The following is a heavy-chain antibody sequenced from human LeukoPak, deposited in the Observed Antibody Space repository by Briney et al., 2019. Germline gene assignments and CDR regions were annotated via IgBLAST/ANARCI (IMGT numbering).Heavy chain of an antibody. V-gene: IGHV4-59*01. CDR3: ARDRSGMNYYYYGMDV. D-gene: IGHD1-26*01. J-gene: IGHJ6*02. Sequence: SETLSLTCTVSGGSISSYYWSWIRQPPGKGLEWIGYIYYSGSTNYNPSLKSRVAISVDTSKNQFSLKLSSVTAADTAVYYCARDRSGMNYYYYGMDVWGQGTTVTVSS. CDR1: GGSISSYY. CDR2: IYYSGST.